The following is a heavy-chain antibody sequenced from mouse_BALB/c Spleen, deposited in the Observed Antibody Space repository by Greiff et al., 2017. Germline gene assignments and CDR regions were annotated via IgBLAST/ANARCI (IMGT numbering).Heavy chain of an antibody. Sequence: VHLVESGAELVRPGVSVKISCKGSGYTFTDYAMHWVKQSHAKSLEWIGVISTYYGDASYNQKFKGKATMTVDKSSSTAYMELAKLTSEDSAIYYCARGTTVVPYAMDYWGQGTSVTVSS. J-gene: IGHJ4*01. CDR2: ISTYYGDA. CDR1: GYTFTDYA. CDR3: ARGTTVVPYAMDY. V-gene: IGHV1S137*01. D-gene: IGHD1-1*01.